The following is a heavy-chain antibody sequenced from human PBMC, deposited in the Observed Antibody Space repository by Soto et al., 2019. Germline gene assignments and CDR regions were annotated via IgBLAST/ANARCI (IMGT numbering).Heavy chain of an antibody. D-gene: IGHD6-6*01. CDR3: AKDHGPVPRAFDI. CDR1: GFTFSSYA. V-gene: IGHV3-23*01. CDR2: ISGSGGST. J-gene: IGHJ3*02. Sequence: EVQLLESGGGLVQPGGSLRLSCAASGFTFSSYAMSWVRQAPGKGLEWVSAISGSGGSTYYADSVKGRFTISRDNSKNMLYLQMNSLRAEDTAVYYCAKDHGPVPRAFDIWGQGTMVTVSS.